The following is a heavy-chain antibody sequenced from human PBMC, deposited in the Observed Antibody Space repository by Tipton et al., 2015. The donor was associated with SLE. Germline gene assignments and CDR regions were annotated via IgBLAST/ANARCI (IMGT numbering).Heavy chain of an antibody. CDR3: ARGILEPGDY. D-gene: IGHD1-1*01. Sequence: GLVKPSETLSLTCAVYGGSFSGYYWSWIRQPPGKGLEWIGEINHSGSTNYNPSLKSRVTISVDTSKNQFSLKLSSVTAADTAVYHCARGILEPGDYWGQGTLVTVSS. V-gene: IGHV4-34*01. CDR1: GGSFSGYY. J-gene: IGHJ4*02. CDR2: INHSGST.